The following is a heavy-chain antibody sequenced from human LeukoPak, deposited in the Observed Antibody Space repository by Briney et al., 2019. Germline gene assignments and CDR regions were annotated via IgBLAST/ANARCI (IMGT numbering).Heavy chain of an antibody. CDR3: ARVIAAAGTSNDY. J-gene: IGHJ4*02. CDR1: GYTFTDYY. D-gene: IGHD6-13*01. Sequence: ASVKISCKVSGYTFTDYYMHWVQQAPGKGLGWMGLVDPEDGETIYAKKFQGRVTITADTSTDTAYMELSSLRSEDTAVYYCARVIAAAGTSNDYWGQGTLVTVSS. CDR2: VDPEDGET. V-gene: IGHV1-69-2*01.